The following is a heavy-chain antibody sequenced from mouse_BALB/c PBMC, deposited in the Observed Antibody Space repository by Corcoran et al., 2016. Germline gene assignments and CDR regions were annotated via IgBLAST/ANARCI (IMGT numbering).Heavy chain of an antibody. CDR3: ARCSGDDWYFDV. D-gene: IGHD3-2*02. J-gene: IGHJ1*01. Sequence: QVQLQQSGAELVRPGTSVKVSCKASGYAFTNYLIEWVKQRPGQGLEWIGVINPGSGGTNYNEKFKGKATLTADKSSSTAYMQLSSLTSDDSAVYFCARCSGDDWYFDVWGAGTTVTVSS. V-gene: IGHV1-54*01. CDR1: GYAFTNYL. CDR2: INPGSGGT.